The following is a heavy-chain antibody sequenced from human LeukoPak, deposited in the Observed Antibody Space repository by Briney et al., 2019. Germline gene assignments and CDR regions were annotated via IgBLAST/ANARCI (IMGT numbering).Heavy chain of an antibody. CDR2: ISGSGGVT. Sequence: QPGGSLRLSCAASGFTFSSYAGSWVRQAPGKGLEWVSVISGSGGVTDYADSVKGRFTISRDNSKNTLYLQMNSLRAEDTAVYYCAKVKRDGYNGVHAFDIWGQGTMVTVSS. CDR1: GFTFSSYA. D-gene: IGHD5-24*01. V-gene: IGHV3-23*01. CDR3: AKVKRDGYNGVHAFDI. J-gene: IGHJ3*02.